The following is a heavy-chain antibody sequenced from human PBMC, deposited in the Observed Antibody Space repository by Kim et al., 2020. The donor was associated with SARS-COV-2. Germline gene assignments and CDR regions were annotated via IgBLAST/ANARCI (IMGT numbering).Heavy chain of an antibody. J-gene: IGHJ6*02. CDR1: GFTFSSYW. D-gene: IGHD1-26*01. CDR3: ARRTGSYYPYYYYYGMDV. Sequence: GGSLRLSCAASGFTFSSYWMSWVRQAPGKGLEWVANIKQDGSEKYYVDSVKGRFTISRDNAKNSLYLQMNSLRAEDTAVYYCARRTGSYYPYYYYYGMDVWGQGTTVTVSS. V-gene: IGHV3-7*01. CDR2: IKQDGSEK.